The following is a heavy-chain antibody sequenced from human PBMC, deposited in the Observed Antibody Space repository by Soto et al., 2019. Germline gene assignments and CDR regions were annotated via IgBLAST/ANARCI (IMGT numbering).Heavy chain of an antibody. CDR3: AKVHVLLWCGELLSPFDY. D-gene: IGHD3-10*01. V-gene: IGHV3-23*01. J-gene: IGHJ4*02. CDR1: GFTFSSYA. CDR2: ISGSGGST. Sequence: LRLSCAASGFTFSSYAMSWVRQAPGKGLEWVSAISGSGGSTYYADSVKGRFTISRDNSKNTLYLQMNSLRAEDTAVYYCAKVHVLLWCGELLSPFDYWGQGTLVTVSS.